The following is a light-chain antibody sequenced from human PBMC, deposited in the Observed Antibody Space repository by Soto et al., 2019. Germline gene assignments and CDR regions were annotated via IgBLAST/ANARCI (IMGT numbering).Light chain of an antibody. V-gene: IGKV4-1*01. Sequence: DIVMTQSPDSLAVSLGERATINCKSSQSVLYSSSNKNYLAWYQQKPGQPPKLLIYWASTRESGVPDRFSGSGSGTDFTLTISSLQAEDVAIYYCQPLYDTPQTFGQGTKVDIK. CDR3: QPLYDTPQT. CDR2: WAS. J-gene: IGKJ2*01. CDR1: QSVLYSSSNKNY.